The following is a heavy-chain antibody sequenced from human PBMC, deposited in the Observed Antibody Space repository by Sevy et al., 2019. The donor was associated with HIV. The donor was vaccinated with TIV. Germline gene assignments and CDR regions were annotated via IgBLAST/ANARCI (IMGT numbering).Heavy chain of an antibody. CDR1: GFTFSTYA. Sequence: GGSLRLSYAASGFTFSTYAMNWVRQAPGKGLEWVSSISGSGRSTYYADSVEGRFTISRHNSKNTLYLQMNSLRADDTAVYYCAKGYCSGGSCPRDYYYYGMDVWGQGTTVTVSS. CDR3: AKGYCSGGSCPRDYYYYGMDV. V-gene: IGHV3-23*01. J-gene: IGHJ6*02. D-gene: IGHD2-15*01. CDR2: ISGSGRST.